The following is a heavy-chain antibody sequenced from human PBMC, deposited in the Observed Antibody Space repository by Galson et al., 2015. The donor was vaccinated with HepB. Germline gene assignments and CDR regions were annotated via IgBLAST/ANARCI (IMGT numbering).Heavy chain of an antibody. J-gene: IGHJ6*03. CDR2: IRNRAHSYTT. CDR1: GFIFSDYF. D-gene: IGHD3-16*01. Sequence: SLRLSCAVSGFIFSDYFMDWVRQAPGKGLEWVGRIRNRAHSYTTEYAASVRGRFTISTDDSKNSVYLQMNSLKTEDMAVYYCARALLNYYMDVWGKGTTVTVSS. V-gene: IGHV3-72*01. CDR3: ARALLNYYMDV.